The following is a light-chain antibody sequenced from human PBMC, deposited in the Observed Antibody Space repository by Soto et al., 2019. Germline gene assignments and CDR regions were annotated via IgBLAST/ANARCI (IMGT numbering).Light chain of an antibody. V-gene: IGKV3-15*01. J-gene: IGKJ4*01. Sequence: EIVMTQSPATLSVSPGERATLSCRASQTVSTNLAWYQQKPGQAPRLIIYATSARATGIPARFSGSGSGTEFTLTISSLQSEDFAVYYCQQYNNWPPLTFGGGTKVEIK. CDR1: QTVSTN. CDR2: ATS. CDR3: QQYNNWPPLT.